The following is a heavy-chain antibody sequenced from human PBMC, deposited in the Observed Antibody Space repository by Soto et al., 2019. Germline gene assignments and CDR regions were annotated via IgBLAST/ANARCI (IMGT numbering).Heavy chain of an antibody. J-gene: IGHJ4*02. Sequence: GGSLRLSCAASGFTFSTYWMHWVRQAPGKGLVWVSRINGDGSSTSYADSVKGRFTISRDNAKKTLYLQMNSLRAEDTAVYYCARGRYASGSYYWVYWGQGTLVTVSS. CDR1: GFTFSTYW. D-gene: IGHD3-10*01. CDR2: INGDGSST. V-gene: IGHV3-74*01. CDR3: ARGRYASGSYYWVY.